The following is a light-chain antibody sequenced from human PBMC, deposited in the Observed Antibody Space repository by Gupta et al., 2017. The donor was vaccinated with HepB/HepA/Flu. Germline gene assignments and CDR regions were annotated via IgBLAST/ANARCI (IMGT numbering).Light chain of an antibody. CDR3: AAWDDSLSGVV. J-gene: IGLJ2*01. CDR1: SSNIGENT. CDR2: SNN. V-gene: IGLV1-44*01. Sequence: QSVLTQPPSVSATPGQRVTISFSGRSSNIGENTVNWYQQLPGTAPKVLIYSNNQRSSGVPDRFSGSKSGTSASLAISGLQSDDEADYYCAAWDDSLSGVVFGGGTKLTVL.